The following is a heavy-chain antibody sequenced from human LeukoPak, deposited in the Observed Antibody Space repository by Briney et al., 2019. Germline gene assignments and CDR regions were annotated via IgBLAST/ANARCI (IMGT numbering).Heavy chain of an antibody. D-gene: IGHD3-10*01. Sequence: SVKVSCKASGGTFSSYAISWVRQAPGQGLEWMGRIIPILGIANYAQKFQGRVTITADKSTSTAYMELSSLRSEDTAVYYCARERRGQILDYCGQGTLVTVSS. CDR2: IIPILGIA. CDR3: ARERRGQILDY. J-gene: IGHJ4*02. CDR1: GGTFSSYA. V-gene: IGHV1-69*04.